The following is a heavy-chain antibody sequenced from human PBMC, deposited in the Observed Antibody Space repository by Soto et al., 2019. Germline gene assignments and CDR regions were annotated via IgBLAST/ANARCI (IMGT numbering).Heavy chain of an antibody. D-gene: IGHD6-13*01. CDR3: ARAKAPLYSSSWYWFDP. CDR1: GGSISNSY. CDR2: IYSNGNT. Sequence: SETLSLTCTVSGGSISNSYWSWIRQSPGKGLEWIGYIYSNGNTNYNPSLKSRVTISVDTSKNQFSLKLSSVTAADTAVYYCARAKAPLYSSSWYWFDPWGQGTLVTVSS. V-gene: IGHV4-59*08. J-gene: IGHJ5*02.